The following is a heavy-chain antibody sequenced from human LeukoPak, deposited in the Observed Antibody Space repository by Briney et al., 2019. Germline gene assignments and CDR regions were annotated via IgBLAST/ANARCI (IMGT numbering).Heavy chain of an antibody. V-gene: IGHV3-15*01. Sequence: PGGSLRLSCAASGFTFSNAWMSWVRQAPGKGLEWVGRIKSKTDGGTTDYAAPVKGRFTISRDDSKNTLYLQMNSLKTEDTVVYYCTTPFVWFGELPDYWGQGTLVTVSS. CDR1: GFTFSNAW. J-gene: IGHJ4*02. CDR2: IKSKTDGGTT. CDR3: TTPFVWFGELPDY. D-gene: IGHD3-10*01.